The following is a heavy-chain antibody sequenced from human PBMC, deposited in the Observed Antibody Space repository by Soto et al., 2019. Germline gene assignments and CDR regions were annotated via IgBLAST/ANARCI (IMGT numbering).Heavy chain of an antibody. CDR1: GGSISSYY. J-gene: IGHJ4*02. V-gene: IGHV4-59*01. CDR3: ARVQMATLYFDY. D-gene: IGHD5-12*01. CDR2: IYYSGTH. Sequence: KTSETLSLTCTVSGGSISSYYWSWVRQPPGKGLEWIGYIYYSGTHKYNPSLKSRLTISVDTSKNQFSLQLNSMTAADTAVYYCARVQMATLYFDYWGQGTLVTVSS.